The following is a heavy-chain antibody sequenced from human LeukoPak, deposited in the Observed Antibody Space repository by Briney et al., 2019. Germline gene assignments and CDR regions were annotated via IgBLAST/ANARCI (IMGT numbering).Heavy chain of an antibody. CDR3: ARVGGYVDTAWADAFDI. CDR2: IYYSGST. V-gene: IGHV4-39*07. J-gene: IGHJ3*02. Sequence: SETLSLTCTVSGGSISSSSYYWGWLRQPPGKGLEWIASIYYSGSTYYNPSLKSRVTISVDTSKNQFSLKLSSVTAADTAVYYYARVGGYVDTAWADAFDIWGQGTMVTVSS. CDR1: GGSISSSSYY. D-gene: IGHD5-18*01.